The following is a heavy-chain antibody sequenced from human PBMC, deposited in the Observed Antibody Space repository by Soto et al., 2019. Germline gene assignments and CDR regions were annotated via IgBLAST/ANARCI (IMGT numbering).Heavy chain of an antibody. Sequence: SETLSLTCTFSGFSITSSYWSWIRRPPGKGLEWIAYIYDTGISGYTPSTSYNPSLKSRVTMSVDTSKSQFSLKLTSVTAADTAVYYCARGEDAFFYYGLDVWGQGITVTVSS. CDR3: ARGEDAFFYYGLDV. CDR1: GFSITSSY. J-gene: IGHJ6*02. CDR2: IYDTGISGYTPST. V-gene: IGHV4-59*01.